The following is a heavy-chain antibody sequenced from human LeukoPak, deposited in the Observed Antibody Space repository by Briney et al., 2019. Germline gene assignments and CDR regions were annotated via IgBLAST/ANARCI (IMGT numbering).Heavy chain of an antibody. CDR2: ISGSGGST. Sequence: GSLRLSCAASGFTFTSYSMNWVRQAPGKGLEWVSAISGSGGSTYYADSVKGRFTISRDNSKNTLYLQMNSLRAEDTAVYYCAKEIHSSGWYPLYYFDYWGQGTLVTVSS. CDR1: GFTFTSYS. D-gene: IGHD6-19*01. V-gene: IGHV3-23*01. J-gene: IGHJ4*02. CDR3: AKEIHSSGWYPLYYFDY.